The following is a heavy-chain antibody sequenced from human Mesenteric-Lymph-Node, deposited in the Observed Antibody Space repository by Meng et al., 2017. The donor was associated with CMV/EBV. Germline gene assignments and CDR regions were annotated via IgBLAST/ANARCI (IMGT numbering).Heavy chain of an antibody. CDR3: AREEDVGDYYYGMDV. Sequence: SETLSLTCAVYGGSFSGYYWSWMRQPPGKGLEWIGEINPSGSTNYNPSLKSRVTISVDTSKNQFSLKLSSVTAADTAVYYCAREEDVGDYYYGMDVWGQGTTVTVSS. CDR2: INPSGST. V-gene: IGHV4-34*01. J-gene: IGHJ6*02. CDR1: GGSFSGYY.